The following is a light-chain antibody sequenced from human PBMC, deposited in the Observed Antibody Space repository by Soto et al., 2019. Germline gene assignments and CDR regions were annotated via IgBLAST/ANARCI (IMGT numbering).Light chain of an antibody. V-gene: IGKV1-8*01. CDR3: QQYYSYRWT. Sequence: AILMTQSPSSFSASTGDRVTITCRASQGISSYLAWYQQKPGKAPKLLIYAASTLQSGVPSRFSGSGSGTDFTLTISCLQSEDFATYYCQQYYSYRWTFGQGTKVDIK. CDR2: AAS. CDR1: QGISSY. J-gene: IGKJ1*01.